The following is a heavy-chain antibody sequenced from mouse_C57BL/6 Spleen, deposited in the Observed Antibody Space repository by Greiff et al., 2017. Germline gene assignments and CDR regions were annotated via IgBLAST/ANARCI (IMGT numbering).Heavy chain of an antibody. CDR2: INPNYGTT. D-gene: IGHD1-1*01. J-gene: IGHJ2*01. V-gene: IGHV1-39*01. Sequence: EVQGVESGPELVKPGASVKISCKASGYSFTDYNMNWVKQSNGKSLEWIGVINPNYGTTSYNQKFKGKATLTVDQSSRTAYMQLNSLTSEDSAVYYCARLSSEDYYGGLDYWGQGTTLTVSS. CDR1: GYSFTDYN. CDR3: ARLSSEDYYGGLDY.